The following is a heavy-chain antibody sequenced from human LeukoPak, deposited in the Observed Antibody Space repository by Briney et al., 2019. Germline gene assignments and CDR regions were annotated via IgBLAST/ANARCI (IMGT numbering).Heavy chain of an antibody. V-gene: IGHV3-74*01. J-gene: IGHJ5*02. CDR2: INSDGSST. D-gene: IGHD1-14*01. CDR1: GFTFSSYW. Sequence: PGGSLRLSCAASGFTFSSYWMHWVRQAPGKGLVWVSRINSDGSSTSYADSVKGRVTISRDNAKNTLYLQMNSLRAEDTAVYYCARDLNRQTRLGGFDPWGQGTLVTVSS. CDR3: ARDLNRQTRLGGFDP.